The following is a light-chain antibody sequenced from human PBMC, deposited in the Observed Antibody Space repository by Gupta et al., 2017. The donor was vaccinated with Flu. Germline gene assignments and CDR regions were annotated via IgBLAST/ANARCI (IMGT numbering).Light chain of an antibody. CDR3: NSLESTSNPQAV. CDR1: SLRNSY. V-gene: IGLV3-19*01. J-gene: IGLJ3*02. CDR2: AKD. Sequence: SSELTQDPAVSVALGQTVRITCQGDSLRNSYASWYQQKPGQAPVLVIYAKDIRPSGSPDRFSGSSSRNTTSLAITGAPAEDEADYYCNSLESTSNPQAVFGGGTKLTVL.